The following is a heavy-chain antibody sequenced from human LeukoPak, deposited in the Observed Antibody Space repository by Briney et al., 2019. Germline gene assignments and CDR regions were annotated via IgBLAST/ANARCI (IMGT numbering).Heavy chain of an antibody. V-gene: IGHV4-4*02. CDR1: GGSISSSNW. J-gene: IGHJ4*02. Sequence: PSETLSLTCAVSGGSISSSNWWSWVRQPPGKGLEWIGEIYHSGSTNYNPSLKSRVTISVDKSKNQFSLKLSSVTAADTAVYYCASSTGIAAAEYNFNYWGQGTLATVSS. CDR3: ASSTGIAAAEYNFNY. CDR2: IYHSGST. D-gene: IGHD6-13*01.